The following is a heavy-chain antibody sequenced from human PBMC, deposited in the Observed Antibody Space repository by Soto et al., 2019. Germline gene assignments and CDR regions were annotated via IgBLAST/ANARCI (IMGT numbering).Heavy chain of an antibody. J-gene: IGHJ4*02. Sequence: PSETLSLTCTVSGGSISSGGYYWSWIRQHPGKGMEWIGYIYNSGSTYYNPSLKSRVTISVDTSKKQFSLKLSSVTALDTAVYYCSTTVTNPPIFDYWGQGTLVTVSS. CDR3: STTVTNPPIFDY. V-gene: IGHV4-31*03. CDR2: IYNSGST. CDR1: GGSISSGGYY. D-gene: IGHD4-17*01.